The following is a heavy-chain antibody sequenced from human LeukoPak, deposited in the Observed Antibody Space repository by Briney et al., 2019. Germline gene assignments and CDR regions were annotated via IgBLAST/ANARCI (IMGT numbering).Heavy chain of an antibody. CDR3: ARHSATYGSGA. CDR1: GASMNTYY. V-gene: IGHV4-59*08. CDR2: ISSTGST. Sequence: PSETLSHTCTVSGASMNTYYWTWIRQFPGKGLEWIGYISSTGSTNYNPSLKSRVTISLDTSKNQFSLELSSVTATDTAMYYCARHSATYGSGAWGQGTLVTVSS. D-gene: IGHD6-25*01. J-gene: IGHJ5*02.